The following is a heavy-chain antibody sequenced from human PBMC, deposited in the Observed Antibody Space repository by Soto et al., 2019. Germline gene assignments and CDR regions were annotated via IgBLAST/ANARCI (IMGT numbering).Heavy chain of an antibody. CDR2: IYPGDSDT. V-gene: IGHV5-51*01. CDR1: GYSFTSYW. CDR3: ARRAYGSGSYYNRPYYFDY. Sequence: GESLKISCKGSGYSFTSYWIGWVRQMPGKGLDWMGIIYPGDSDTRYSPSFQGQVTISADKSISTAYLQWSSLKASDTAMYYCARRAYGSGSYYNRPYYFDYWGQGTLVTVSS. J-gene: IGHJ4*02. D-gene: IGHD3-10*01.